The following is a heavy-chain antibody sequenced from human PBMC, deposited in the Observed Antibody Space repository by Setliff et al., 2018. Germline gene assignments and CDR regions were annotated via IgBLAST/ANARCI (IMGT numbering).Heavy chain of an antibody. D-gene: IGHD3-3*01. CDR1: GDSISSRRSY. CDR2: IYTSWST. J-gene: IGHJ6*03. Sequence: KTSETLSLTCTVSGDSISSRRSYWGWFRQPAGKGLEWIGQIYTSWSTNYNPSLESRVTISLDTSKNQFSLSLSSVTAADTAVYYCARMSGFQYMDVWGKGTTVTVSS. V-gene: IGHV4-61*09. CDR3: ARMSGFQYMDV.